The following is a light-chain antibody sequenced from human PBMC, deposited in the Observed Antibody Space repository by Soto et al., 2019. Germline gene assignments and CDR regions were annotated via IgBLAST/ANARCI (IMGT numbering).Light chain of an antibody. CDR3: SSYTSFFTPVV. CDR1: SSDIGIYNY. J-gene: IGLJ2*01. Sequence: QSALTQPASVSGSPGQSIAISCTGTSSDIGIYNYVSWYQQHPGKAPKVIIFEVSNRPSGVSNRFFGSKSGNTASLTISGLQTEDEADYYCSSYTSFFTPVVFGGGTKLTVL. CDR2: EVS. V-gene: IGLV2-14*01.